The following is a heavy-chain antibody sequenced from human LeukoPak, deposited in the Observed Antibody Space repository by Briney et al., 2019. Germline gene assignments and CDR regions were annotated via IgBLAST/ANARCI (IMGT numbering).Heavy chain of an antibody. CDR3: AREGSYGDYLGANWFDP. CDR1: GYTFTNYH. CDR2: INPRGGST. V-gene: IGHV1-46*01. D-gene: IGHD4-17*01. Sequence: GASVKVSCKASGYTFTNYHMHWVRQAPGQGLEWMGIINPRGGSTTYAQKIQGRVTMTSDTSTGTFYMQLSSLTSEDTAVYYCAREGSYGDYLGANWFDPWGQGTLVTVSS. J-gene: IGHJ5*02.